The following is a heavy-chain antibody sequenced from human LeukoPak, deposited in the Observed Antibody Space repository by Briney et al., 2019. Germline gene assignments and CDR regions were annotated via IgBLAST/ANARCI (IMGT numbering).Heavy chain of an antibody. CDR2: FDPEDGET. CDR1: GYTLTELS. CDR3: ATDSSGYCSNDAFDI. V-gene: IGHV1-24*01. D-gene: IGHD3-22*01. J-gene: IGHJ3*02. Sequence: GASVKVSCKVSGYTLTELSMHWVRQAPGKGLGWMGGFDPEDGETIYAQKFQGRVTMTEDTSTDTAYMELSSLRSEDAAVYYCATDSSGYCSNDAFDIWGQGTMVTVSS.